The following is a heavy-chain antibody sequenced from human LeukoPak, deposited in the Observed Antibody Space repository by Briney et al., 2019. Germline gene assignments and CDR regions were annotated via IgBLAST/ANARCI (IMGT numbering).Heavy chain of an antibody. D-gene: IGHD2-15*01. V-gene: IGHV3-7*03. CDR2: IKQDGSEK. CDR1: GFTFSSYW. J-gene: IGHJ4*02. CDR3: AREGVVVVAATYFDY. Sequence: GGSLRLSCAASGFTFSSYWMSWVRQAPGKGLEGVANIKQDGSEKYYVDSVKGRFTISRDNAKNSLYLQMNSLRAEDTAVYYCAREGVVVVAATYFDYWGQGTLVTVSS.